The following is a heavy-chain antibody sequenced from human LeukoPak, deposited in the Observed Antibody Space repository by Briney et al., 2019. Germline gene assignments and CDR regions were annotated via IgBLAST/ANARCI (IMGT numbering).Heavy chain of an antibody. CDR1: GGSISSSSYY. CDR3: ARQPSITIFGVVIIHWFDP. CDR2: IYYSRST. Sequence: SETLSLTCTVSGGSISSSSYYWGWIRQPPGKGLEWIGSIYYSRSTYYNPSLKSRVTISVDTSKNQFSLKLSSVTAADTAVYYCARQPSITIFGVVIIHWFDPWGQGTLVTVSS. D-gene: IGHD3-3*01. J-gene: IGHJ5*02. V-gene: IGHV4-39*01.